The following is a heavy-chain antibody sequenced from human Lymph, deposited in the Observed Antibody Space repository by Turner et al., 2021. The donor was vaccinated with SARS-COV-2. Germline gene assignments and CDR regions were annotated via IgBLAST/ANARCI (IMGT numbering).Heavy chain of an antibody. Sequence: QVQLQESGPGLVRPSETLSLTCTVSGVSISSQSWSWIRQSPGRGLEWIGYFYKIGSIDYNPTLRSRVTISVDTSKNQLSLNLISITAADTAVYYCARHQGSTSGYDHGMNVWGQGTAVIVSS. CDR1: GVSISSQS. CDR3: ARHQGSTSGYDHGMNV. D-gene: IGHD1-1*01. CDR2: FYKIGSI. V-gene: IGHV4-59*08. J-gene: IGHJ6*02.